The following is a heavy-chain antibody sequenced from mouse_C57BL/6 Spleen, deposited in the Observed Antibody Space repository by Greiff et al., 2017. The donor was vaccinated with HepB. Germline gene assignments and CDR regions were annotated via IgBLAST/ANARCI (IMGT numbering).Heavy chain of an antibody. D-gene: IGHD2-5*01. CDR2: ISDGGSYT. Sequence: EVQLVESGGGLVKPGGSLKLSCAASGFTFSSYAMSWVRQTPEKRLEWVATISDGGSYTYYPDNVKGRFTISRDNAKNNLYLQMSHLKSEDTAMYYFARCYDSNYYFDYWGQGTTLTVSS. CDR3: ARCYDSNYYFDY. CDR1: GFTFSSYA. V-gene: IGHV5-4*01. J-gene: IGHJ2*01.